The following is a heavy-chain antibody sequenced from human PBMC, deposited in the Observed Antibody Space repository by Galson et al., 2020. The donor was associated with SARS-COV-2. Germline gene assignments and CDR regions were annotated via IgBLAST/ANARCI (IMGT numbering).Heavy chain of an antibody. V-gene: IGHV4-39*07. Sequence: SETLSLTCTVSGGSISSSSYYWGWIRQPPGKGLEWIGSIYYSESTYYNPSHKSRVTISVDTSKNQISLKLSSVTAADTAVYYCAREPIVVVPAATSDAFDIWGQGTMVTVSS. D-gene: IGHD2-2*01. CDR3: AREPIVVVPAATSDAFDI. CDR2: IYYSEST. J-gene: IGHJ3*02. CDR1: GGSISSSSYY.